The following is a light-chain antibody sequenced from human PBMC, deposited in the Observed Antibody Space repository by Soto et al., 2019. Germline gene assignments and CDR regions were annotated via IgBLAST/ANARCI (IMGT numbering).Light chain of an antibody. J-gene: IGKJ1*01. CDR2: EGS. CDR3: MQSIDLPWT. Sequence: DFVMTQTPLSLSVTPGQPASIYCKSSHSLLHSDGKAYLSWYLQKPGQSPQLVIFEGSNRFSGVPDRFSGSGSGTEFTLKIGRVEAEDVGIYYCMQSIDLPWTFGQGTKVEIK. V-gene: IGKV2D-29*02. CDR1: HSLLHSDGKAY.